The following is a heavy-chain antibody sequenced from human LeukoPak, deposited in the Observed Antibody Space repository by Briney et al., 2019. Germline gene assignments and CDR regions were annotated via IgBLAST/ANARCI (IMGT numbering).Heavy chain of an antibody. CDR3: ASKYEDSSGYYYNY. D-gene: IGHD3-22*01. Sequence: SETLSLTRTVSGGSISSYYWSWIRQPAGKGLEWIGRIYTSGSTNYNPSLKSRVTISVDKSKNQFSLKLSSVTAADTAVYYCASKYEDSSGYYYNYWGQGTLVTVSS. CDR1: GGSISSYY. CDR2: IYTSGST. V-gene: IGHV4-4*07. J-gene: IGHJ4*02.